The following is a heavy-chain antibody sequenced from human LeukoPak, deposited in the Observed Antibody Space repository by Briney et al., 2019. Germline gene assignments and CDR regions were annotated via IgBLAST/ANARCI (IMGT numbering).Heavy chain of an antibody. J-gene: IGHJ4*02. CDR3: ARDPAGSPSFDY. V-gene: IGHV1-46*01. Sequence: ASVKVSCKVSGYTLTELSMHWVRQAPGQGLEWMGIINPSGGSTSYAQKFQGRVTMTRDTSTSTVYMELSSLRSEDTAVYYCARDPAGSPSFDYWGQGTLVTVSS. CDR2: INPSGGST. D-gene: IGHD1-26*01. CDR1: GYTLTELS.